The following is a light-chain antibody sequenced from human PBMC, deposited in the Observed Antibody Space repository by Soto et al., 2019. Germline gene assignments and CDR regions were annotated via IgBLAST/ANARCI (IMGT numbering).Light chain of an antibody. Sequence: EIILTQSPATLSVSPGERATLSCRASQSVNSNLAWYQQKPGQAPRLLIYGASTRATGIPARFSGIGSGTEFTLTISSLQSEDFVIYYCQQYNNWPPGTFGQGTKVEIK. CDR1: QSVNSN. CDR2: GAS. J-gene: IGKJ1*01. V-gene: IGKV3-15*01. CDR3: QQYNNWPPGT.